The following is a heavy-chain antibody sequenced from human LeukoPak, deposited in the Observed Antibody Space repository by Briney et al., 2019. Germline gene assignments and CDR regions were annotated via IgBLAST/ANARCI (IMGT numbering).Heavy chain of an antibody. D-gene: IGHD3-16*01. Sequence: ASVKLSCNASGYTFTSYGISWVRQAPGQGLEWMGWISAYNGNTNCAQKLQGRVTMTTDTSTSTAYMELRSLRSDDTAVYYCARTSHESVLYWSDPWGQGTLVNVSS. CDR2: ISAYNGNT. J-gene: IGHJ5*02. V-gene: IGHV1-18*01. CDR1: GYTFTSYG. CDR3: ARTSHESVLYWSDP.